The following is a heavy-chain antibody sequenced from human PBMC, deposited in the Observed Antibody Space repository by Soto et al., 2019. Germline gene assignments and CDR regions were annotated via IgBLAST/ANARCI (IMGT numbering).Heavy chain of an antibody. Sequence: QVQLQQWGAGLLKPSETLSLTCAVYGGSFSGYYWSWIRQPPGKGLEWIGEINHSGSTNYNPSLKSRVTISVDTSKNQFSLQLSSVTDADTAVYYCARRSAAGPWGQGALVTVSS. CDR1: GGSFSGYY. D-gene: IGHD6-25*01. V-gene: IGHV4-34*01. CDR3: ARRSAAGP. CDR2: INHSGST. J-gene: IGHJ5*02.